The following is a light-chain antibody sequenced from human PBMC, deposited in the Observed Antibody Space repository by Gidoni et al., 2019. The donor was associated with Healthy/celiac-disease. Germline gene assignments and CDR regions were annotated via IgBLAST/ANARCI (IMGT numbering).Light chain of an antibody. CDR2: EVS. J-gene: IGLJ1*01. Sequence: QSALTPPASVSGSPGQSSTISCTGTSSDVGGYNYVSWYQQHPGKAPKLMIYEVSNRPSGVSNRFSGSKSGNTASLTISGLQAEDEADYYCSSYTSSSTLYVFGTGTKVTVL. CDR1: SSDVGGYNY. CDR3: SSYTSSSTLYV. V-gene: IGLV2-14*01.